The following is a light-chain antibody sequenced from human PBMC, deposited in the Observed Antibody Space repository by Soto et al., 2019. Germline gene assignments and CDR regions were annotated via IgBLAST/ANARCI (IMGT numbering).Light chain of an antibody. CDR3: QQNYSTPST. CDR1: QSVGGY. CDR2: GAS. J-gene: IGKJ5*01. Sequence: DIVLTQSPATLSVSAGDRPSLSCRASQSVGGYLAWYQQKPGKAPKLLIYGASTLQTGIPSRFSGSGSGTEFTLTISSLQPEDFATYYCQQNYSTPSTFGQGTRLEIK. V-gene: IGKV1-39*01.